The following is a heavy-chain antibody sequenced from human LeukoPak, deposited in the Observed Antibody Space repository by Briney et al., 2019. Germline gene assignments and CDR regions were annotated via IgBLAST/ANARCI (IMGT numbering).Heavy chain of an antibody. J-gene: IGHJ4*02. CDR2: INPSGGST. CDR3: ARGPPYCSGGSCYSDRIVYYFDY. Sequence: ASVKVSCKASGYTFTNYYIHWVRQAPGQGLESMGIINPSGGSTSYAQKFQGRVTMTRDMSTSTVYMELSSLRSEDTAVYYCARGPPYCSGGSCYSDRIVYYFDYWGQGTLVTVSS. CDR1: GYTFTNYY. V-gene: IGHV1-46*01. D-gene: IGHD2-15*01.